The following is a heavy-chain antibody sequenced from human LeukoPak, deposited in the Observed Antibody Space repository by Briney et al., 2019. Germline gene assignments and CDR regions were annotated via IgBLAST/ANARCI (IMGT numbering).Heavy chain of an antibody. J-gene: IGHJ4*02. CDR3: ARVRSGYDVSYYFDY. V-gene: IGHV4-34*01. CDR2: INHSGST. CDR1: GGSFSGYY. Sequence: SETLSLTCAVYGGSFSGYYWSWLRQPPGRGLEWIGEINHSGSTNYNPSLKSRVTISVDTSKNQFSLKLSSVTAADTAVYYCARVRSGYDVSYYFDYWGQGTLVTVSS. D-gene: IGHD5-12*01.